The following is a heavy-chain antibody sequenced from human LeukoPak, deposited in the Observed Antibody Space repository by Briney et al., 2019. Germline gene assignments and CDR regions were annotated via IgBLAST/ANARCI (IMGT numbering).Heavy chain of an antibody. J-gene: IGHJ6*03. CDR2: IRYDGSNK. Sequence: GGSLRLSCAASGFTFSSYGMHWVRQAPGKGLEWVAFIRYDGSNKYYADSVKGRFTISRDNSKNTLYLQMNSLRAEDTAVYYCAKVFGLSSSWYYYYYYMDVWGKGTTVTVSS. D-gene: IGHD6-13*01. CDR1: GFTFSSYG. CDR3: AKVFGLSSSWYYYYYYMDV. V-gene: IGHV3-30*02.